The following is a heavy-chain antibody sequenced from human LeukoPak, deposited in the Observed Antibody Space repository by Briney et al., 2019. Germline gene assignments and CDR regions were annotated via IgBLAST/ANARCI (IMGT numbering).Heavy chain of an antibody. Sequence: GGSLRLSCAASGFTFHDYAMHWVRQAPGKGLGWVSLISWDGGSTYYADSVKGRFTISRDNAKNSLYLQMNSLRAEDTAVYYCARVEGSGSYYYSFNYWGQGTLVTVSS. J-gene: IGHJ4*02. V-gene: IGHV3-43D*03. CDR2: ISWDGGST. D-gene: IGHD3-10*01. CDR1: GFTFHDYA. CDR3: ARVEGSGSYYYSFNY.